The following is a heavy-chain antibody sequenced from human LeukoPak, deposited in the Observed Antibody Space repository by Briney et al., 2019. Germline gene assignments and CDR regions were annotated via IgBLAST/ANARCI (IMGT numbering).Heavy chain of an antibody. D-gene: IGHD2-15*01. J-gene: IGHJ3*02. Sequence: SETLSLTCAVYGGSFSDYYWSWIRQPPGKGLEWIGVINHSGSINYNPSLKSRVTISVDTSKNQFSLKLSSVTAADTAVYYCARYCSGGSCPSLDAFDIWGQGTMVTVSS. CDR1: GGSFSDYY. V-gene: IGHV4-34*01. CDR3: ARYCSGGSCPSLDAFDI. CDR2: INHSGSI.